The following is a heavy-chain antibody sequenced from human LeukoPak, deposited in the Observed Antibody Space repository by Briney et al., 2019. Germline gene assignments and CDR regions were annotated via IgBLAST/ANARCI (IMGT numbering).Heavy chain of an antibody. D-gene: IGHD4-23*01. V-gene: IGHV4-39*02. CDR1: GGSISSSSYY. CDR2: IYYSGST. CDR3: AREVGGNFSFGFDY. Sequence: SETLSLTCTVSGGSISSSSYYWGWIRQPPGKGLEWIGSIYYSGSTYYNPSLKSRVTISVDTSKNQFSLKLSSVTAADTAVYYCAREVGGNFSFGFDYWGQGTLVTVSS. J-gene: IGHJ4*02.